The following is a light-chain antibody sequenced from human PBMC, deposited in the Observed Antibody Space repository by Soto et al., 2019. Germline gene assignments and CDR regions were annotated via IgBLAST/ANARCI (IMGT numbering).Light chain of an antibody. CDR2: GAS. J-gene: IGKJ1*01. CDR1: QSVSSN. V-gene: IGKV3-15*01. CDR3: HQFGYSPRT. Sequence: EMVLTQSPVTLSVSPGERATLSCRASQSVSSNLAWYQHRPGQAPRLLIFGASTRATGVPARFSGGGSGTDFTLAIRRLEPEDFAVYYCHQFGYSPRTFGQGTKVDIK.